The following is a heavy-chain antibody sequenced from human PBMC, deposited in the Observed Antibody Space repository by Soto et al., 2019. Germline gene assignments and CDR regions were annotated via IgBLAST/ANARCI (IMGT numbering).Heavy chain of an antibody. CDR1: GGTFSSYA. CDR3: AGVNRPTRLSQLAY. V-gene: IGHV1-69*06. Sequence: QVQLVQSGAEVKKPGSSVKVSCKTSGGTFSSYAISWVRQAPGQGLEWMGGIIPIFGTTNYAQKFQGRVTITAHKSTRTTYMVLDSMSSENTAVYDCAGVNRPTRLSQLAYWCQGTFVTVSS. D-gene: IGHD1-1*01. CDR2: IIPIFGTT. J-gene: IGHJ4*02.